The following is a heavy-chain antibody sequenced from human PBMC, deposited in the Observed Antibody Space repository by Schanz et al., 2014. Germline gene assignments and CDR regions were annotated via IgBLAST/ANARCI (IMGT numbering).Heavy chain of an antibody. Sequence: QIQLVQSGAEVKKPGASVKVSCKASGYIFINSGISWVRQAPGQGLEWVGWISVYTGNTKYGQKVQGRVTMTTDTSTSTVYMELRSLRSDDTAVYYCAKAEYDILTDSYSRLDPWGQGTLVTVSS. CDR1: GYIFINSG. CDR2: ISVYTGNT. J-gene: IGHJ5*02. D-gene: IGHD3-9*01. V-gene: IGHV1-18*01. CDR3: AKAEYDILTDSYSRLDP.